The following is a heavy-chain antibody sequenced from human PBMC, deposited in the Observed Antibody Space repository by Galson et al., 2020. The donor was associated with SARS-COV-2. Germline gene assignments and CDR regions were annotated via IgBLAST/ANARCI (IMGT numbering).Heavy chain of an antibody. D-gene: IGHD5-12*01. Sequence: KISCKASGGTFSSYAISWVRQAPGQGLEWMGGIIPIFGTANYAQKFQGRVTITADESTSTAYMELSSLRSEDTAVYYCASGYDLVDWSMDVWGQGTTVTVSS. CDR1: GGTFSSYA. V-gene: IGHV1-69*01. J-gene: IGHJ6*02. CDR2: IIPIFGTA. CDR3: ASGYDLVDWSMDV.